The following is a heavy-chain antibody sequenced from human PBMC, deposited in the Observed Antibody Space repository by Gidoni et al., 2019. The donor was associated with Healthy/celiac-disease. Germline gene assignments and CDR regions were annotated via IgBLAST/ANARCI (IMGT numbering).Heavy chain of an antibody. V-gene: IGHV3-30*18. D-gene: IGHD3-3*01. CDR3: AKEHYDFWSGYFDY. Sequence: QVQLVESGGGVVQPGRSLRLSCAASGFTFSSYGMHWVRQAPGKGLEWVAVISYDGSNKYYADSVKGRFTISRDNSKNTLYLQMNSLRAEDTAVYYCAKEHYDFWSGYFDYWGQGTLVTVSS. J-gene: IGHJ4*02. CDR2: ISYDGSNK. CDR1: GFTFSSYG.